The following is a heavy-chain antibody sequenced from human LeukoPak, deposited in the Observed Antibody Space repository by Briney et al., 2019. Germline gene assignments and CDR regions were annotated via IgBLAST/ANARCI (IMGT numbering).Heavy chain of an antibody. D-gene: IGHD4-17*01. CDR3: AKDVSDYGDYGFDY. V-gene: IGHV3-9*03. J-gene: IGHJ4*02. CDR2: ISWNSGSI. Sequence: PGGSLRLSYAASGFTFDDYAMHWVRQAPGKGLEWVSGISWNSGSIGYADSVKGRFTISRDNAKNSLYLQMNSLRAEDMALYYCAKDVSDYGDYGFDYWGQGTLVTVSS. CDR1: GFTFDDYA.